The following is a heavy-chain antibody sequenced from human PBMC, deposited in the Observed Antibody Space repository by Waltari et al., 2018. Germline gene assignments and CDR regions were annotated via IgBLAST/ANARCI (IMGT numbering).Heavy chain of an antibody. CDR3: TKMRRNLPRDIIDN. J-gene: IGHJ4*02. Sequence: EVQLLESGGGLVHRGGSLRLSCAVAGFIFSRFAMSWVRHTPGKGLEWVAGTSASSGSTYYADSVQGRFTISRDNSKKRVFLQMNSLRAEDTATYYCTKMRRNLPRDIIDNWGQGTQVIIAS. V-gene: IGHV3-23*01. CDR2: TSASSGST. CDR1: GFIFSRFA.